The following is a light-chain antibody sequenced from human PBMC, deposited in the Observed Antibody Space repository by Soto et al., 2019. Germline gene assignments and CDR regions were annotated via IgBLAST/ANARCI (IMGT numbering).Light chain of an antibody. CDR3: SSYTTSNTLL. CDR2: DVS. CDR1: SGDIGGYNY. J-gene: IGLJ2*01. V-gene: IGLV2-14*01. Sequence: QPVLTQPASVSGSPGQSITISCTGTSGDIGGYNYVSWYQQHPGKAPKLMIYDVSDRPSGVSNRFSGSKSGNTASLTISGLRAEDEADYYCSSYTTSNTLLFGGGTKLTVL.